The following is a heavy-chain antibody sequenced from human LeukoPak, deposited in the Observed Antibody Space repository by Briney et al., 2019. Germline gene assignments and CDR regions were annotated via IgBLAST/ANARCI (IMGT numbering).Heavy chain of an antibody. J-gene: IGHJ4*02. CDR2: ISSSSSYI. CDR1: GFTFSSYS. CDR3: ARDTPPIVVVPAVDY. V-gene: IGHV3-21*01. D-gene: IGHD2-2*01. Sequence: GGSLRLSCAASGFTFSSYSMNWVRQAPGKGLEWVSSISSSSSYIYYADSVKGRFTISRDNAKNSLYLQMNSLRAEDTAVYYCARDTPPIVVVPAVDYWGQGILVTVSS.